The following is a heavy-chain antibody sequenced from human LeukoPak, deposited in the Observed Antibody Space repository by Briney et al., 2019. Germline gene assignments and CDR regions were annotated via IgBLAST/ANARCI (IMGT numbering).Heavy chain of an antibody. V-gene: IGHV4-59*01. CDR2: IYYSGST. Sequence: SETLSLTCTVSGGSISSYYWSWIRQPPGKGLEWIGYIYYSGSTNYNPSLKSRVTISVDTSKNQFSLKLSSVTAADTAVYYCARLPGYCSSTSCYIFDYWGQGTLVTVSS. CDR1: GGSISSYY. D-gene: IGHD2-2*01. CDR3: ARLPGYCSSTSCYIFDY. J-gene: IGHJ4*02.